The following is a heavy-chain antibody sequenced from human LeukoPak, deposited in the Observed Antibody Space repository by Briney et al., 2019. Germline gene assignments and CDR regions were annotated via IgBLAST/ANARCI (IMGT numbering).Heavy chain of an antibody. CDR2: IKHSGSS. CDR3: ARGPYSYDSSGAFDI. CDR1: GGSFSGYS. D-gene: IGHD3-22*01. Sequence: SETLSLTCAVFGGSFSGYSWSWIRQPPGKGLEWIGEIKHSGSSNYNPSLKSRVTIFLDKSKNQFSLKLSSVTAADTAVYFCARGPYSYDSSGAFDIWGQGTMVTVSS. J-gene: IGHJ3*02. V-gene: IGHV4-34*01.